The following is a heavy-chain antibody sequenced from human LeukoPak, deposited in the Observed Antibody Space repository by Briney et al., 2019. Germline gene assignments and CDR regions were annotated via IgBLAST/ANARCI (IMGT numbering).Heavy chain of an antibody. CDR1: GFTFSSYS. CDR3: ARDESRGYVALFDY. CDR2: ISSSSSTI. J-gene: IGHJ4*02. Sequence: GGSLRLSCAASGFTFSSYSMNWVRQAPGKGLEWVSYISSSSSTIYYADSVKGRFTISRDNAKNSLYLQMNSLRAEDTAVYYCARDESRGYVALFDYWGQGTLVTVSS. D-gene: IGHD5-12*01. V-gene: IGHV3-48*04.